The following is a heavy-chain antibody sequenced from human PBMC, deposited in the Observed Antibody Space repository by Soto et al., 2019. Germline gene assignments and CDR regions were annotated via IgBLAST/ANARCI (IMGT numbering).Heavy chain of an antibody. Sequence: QVQLVQSGAEVKKPGSSVKVSCKASGGTFSSYAISWVRQAPGQGLEWMGGIIPIFGTANYAQKFQGRVTITADESTSTAYMELSSLRSEDTAVHYCARGQGYCSGGSCRRSWFDPWGQGTLVTVSS. CDR3: ARGQGYCSGGSCRRSWFDP. J-gene: IGHJ5*02. CDR1: GGTFSSYA. D-gene: IGHD2-15*01. CDR2: IIPIFGTA. V-gene: IGHV1-69*01.